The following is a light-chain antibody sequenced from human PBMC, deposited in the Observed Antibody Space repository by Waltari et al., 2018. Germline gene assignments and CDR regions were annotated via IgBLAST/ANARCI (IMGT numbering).Light chain of an antibody. Sequence: EIVLTQSPGTLSLSPGERATLSCWASQSVGGSLAWYQQKPGQAPRLLIYGASSRATGIPDRFSGSGSGTVFSLSISRLEPEDFAVYYCQHYVRLPVTFGQRTKVEIK. CDR2: GAS. J-gene: IGKJ1*01. CDR1: QSVGGS. CDR3: QHYVRLPVT. V-gene: IGKV3-20*01.